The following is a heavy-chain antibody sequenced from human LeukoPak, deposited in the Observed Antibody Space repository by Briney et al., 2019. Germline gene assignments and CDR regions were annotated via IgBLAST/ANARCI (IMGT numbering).Heavy chain of an antibody. CDR2: INTDGSST. CDR3: ARGGIAAAGLPNY. Sequence: GGSLRLSCAASGFTFNSYWMHWVRQAPRKGLVWVSRINTDGSSTSYADSVKGRFTISRDNAKNTLYLQMNSLRAEDTAVYYCARGGIAAAGLPNYWGQGTLVTVSS. CDR1: GFTFNSYW. V-gene: IGHV3-74*01. D-gene: IGHD6-13*01. J-gene: IGHJ4*02.